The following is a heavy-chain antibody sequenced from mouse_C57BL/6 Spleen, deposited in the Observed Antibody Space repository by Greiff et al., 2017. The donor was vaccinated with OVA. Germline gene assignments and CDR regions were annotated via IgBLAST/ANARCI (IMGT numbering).Heavy chain of an antibody. V-gene: IGHV1-4*01. CDR2: INPSSGYT. D-gene: IGHD3-1*01. CDR1: GYTFTSYT. Sequence: QVQLQQSGAELARPGASVKMSCKASGYTFTSYTMHWVKQRPGQGLEWIGYINPSSGYTKYNQKFKDKATLTADKSSSTAYMQLSSLTSEDSAVYYCARSGQGPGAMDYWGQGTSDTVSS. J-gene: IGHJ4*01. CDR3: ARSGQGPGAMDY.